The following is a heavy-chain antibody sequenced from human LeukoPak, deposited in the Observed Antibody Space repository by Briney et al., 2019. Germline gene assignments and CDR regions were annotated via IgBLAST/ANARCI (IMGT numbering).Heavy chain of an antibody. CDR1: GYTFTNYY. V-gene: IGHV1-46*01. CDR2: VDPSGGRT. J-gene: IGHJ3*02. D-gene: IGHD1-26*01. Sequence: GASVKVSCKASGYTFTNYYIHWVRQAPGQGLEWMATVDPSGGRTDYRQKFQGRVATTRDMSTTTVYVEMSSLRSEDTAVYYCARERRRSGSQDFDDGFDIWGQGTMVTVSS. CDR3: ARERRRSGSQDFDDGFDI.